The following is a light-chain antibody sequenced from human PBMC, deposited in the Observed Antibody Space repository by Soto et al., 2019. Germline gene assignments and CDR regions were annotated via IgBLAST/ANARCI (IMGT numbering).Light chain of an antibody. V-gene: IGKV1-5*03. J-gene: IGKJ1*01. Sequence: DIQMTQSPSTLSASVGDRVAITCRASQSIINWLGWYQQKPGKAPKLLIYKASSLESGVLSRFSGSGSGTDFTLTINRLQPDDFATYYCQQYNSLPWTFGQGTKVDIK. CDR1: QSIINW. CDR2: KAS. CDR3: QQYNSLPWT.